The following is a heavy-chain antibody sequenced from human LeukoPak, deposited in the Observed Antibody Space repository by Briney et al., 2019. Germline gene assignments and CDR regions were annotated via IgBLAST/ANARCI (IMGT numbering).Heavy chain of an antibody. J-gene: IGHJ4*02. V-gene: IGHV1-24*01. CDR1: GYTLTELS. CDR3: ATLPGYYGSGPNR. D-gene: IGHD3-10*01. CDR2: FDAEDGET. Sequence: ASVKVSCKVSGYTLTELSIHWVRQAPGQGLEWMGGFDAEDGETIYAQKFQGRVTMTEDTSTDTAYMELSSLRSEDTGAYYCATLPGYYGSGPNRWGQGTLVTVSS.